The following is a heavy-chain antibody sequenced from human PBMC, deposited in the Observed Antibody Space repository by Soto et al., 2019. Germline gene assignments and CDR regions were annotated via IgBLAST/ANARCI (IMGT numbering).Heavy chain of an antibody. D-gene: IGHD3-9*01. CDR1: GFTFSSYS. CDR2: INSEGSST. CDR3: ATSGLRYFDWLLYEAGYYGMDV. J-gene: IGHJ6*02. Sequence: VVSPVISYAASGFTFSSYSMNWVRQAPGKGLVWVSRINSEGSSTSYADSVKGRFTISRDNAKNTLYLQMNSLRAEDTAVYYCATSGLRYFDWLLYEAGYYGMDVWGQGTTVTVSS. V-gene: IGHV3-74*01.